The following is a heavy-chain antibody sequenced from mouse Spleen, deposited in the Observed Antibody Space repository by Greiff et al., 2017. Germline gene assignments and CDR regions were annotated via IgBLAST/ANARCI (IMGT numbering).Heavy chain of an antibody. CDR3: TTGYYGGSYWFAY. J-gene: IGHJ3*01. CDR2: IDPENGDT. CDR1: GFNIKDDY. Sequence: EVQLQQSGAELVRPGASVKLSCTASGFNIKDDYMHWVKQRPEQGLEWIGWIDPENGDTEYASKFQGKATITADTSSNTAYLQLSSLTSEDTAVYYCTTGYYGGSYWFAYWGQGTLVTVSA. V-gene: IGHV14-4*01. D-gene: IGHD1-1*01.